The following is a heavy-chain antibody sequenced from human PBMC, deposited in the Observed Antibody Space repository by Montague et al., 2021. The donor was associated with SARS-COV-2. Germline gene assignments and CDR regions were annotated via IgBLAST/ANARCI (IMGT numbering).Heavy chain of an antibody. J-gene: IGHJ5*02. Sequence: SETLSLTCDVSGGAMSSGQWWSWVRQPPGKGLEWIGEIYQTGYTNYNPSLRSRVTISVDKSRNQFSLKMTSMTAADTAVYYCATNYGSGTFPGWFDPWGQGTLVTVSP. CDR2: IYQTGYT. D-gene: IGHD3-10*01. V-gene: IGHV4-4*02. CDR1: GGAMSSGQW. CDR3: ATNYGSGTFPGWFDP.